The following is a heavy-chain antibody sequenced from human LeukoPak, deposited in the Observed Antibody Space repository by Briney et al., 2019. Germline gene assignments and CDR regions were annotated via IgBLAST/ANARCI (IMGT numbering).Heavy chain of an antibody. J-gene: IGHJ6*03. D-gene: IGHD3-10*01. Sequence: GGSLRLSCAASGFTFSSYSMNWVRQAPGKGLEWVSAISGSGGSTYYADSVKGRFTISRDNSKNTLYLQMNSLRAEDTAVYYCAKDGTPITMVRGVIGDYYYMDVWGKGTTVTVSS. CDR2: ISGSGGST. CDR1: GFTFSSYS. V-gene: IGHV3-23*01. CDR3: AKDGTPITMVRGVIGDYYYMDV.